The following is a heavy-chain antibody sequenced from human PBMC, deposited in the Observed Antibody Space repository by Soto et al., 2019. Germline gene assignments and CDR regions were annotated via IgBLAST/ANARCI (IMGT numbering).Heavy chain of an antibody. CDR3: ARENSDSPEAFDF. Sequence: PSETLSLTCTVSGGSINTDNYYWSWIRQPPGKGLEWIGYIYYTGSTTYNPSLKSRVTISLDRSRNQFSLSLSSVTAADTAVFYCARENSDSPEAFDFWGQGTRVTVSS. CDR2: IYYTGST. D-gene: IGHD1-26*01. V-gene: IGHV4-61*01. J-gene: IGHJ4*02. CDR1: GGSINTDNYY.